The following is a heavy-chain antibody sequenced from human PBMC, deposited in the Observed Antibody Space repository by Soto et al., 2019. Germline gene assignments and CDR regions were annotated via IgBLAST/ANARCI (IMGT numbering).Heavy chain of an antibody. CDR1: GFSFRSYA. V-gene: IGHV3-23*01. CDR3: ATIGITGTTLPSYGIDV. J-gene: IGHJ6*02. D-gene: IGHD1-7*01. Sequence: EVQLLESGGGLVQPGGSLRLSCAASGFSFRSYAMSWVRQAPGKGLEWVSALSGSSDNTYYADSVKGRFTISRDNPKNTLYLQMNSLRAEDTAVYYCATIGITGTTLPSYGIDVWGQGTTVTVSS. CDR2: LSGSSDNT.